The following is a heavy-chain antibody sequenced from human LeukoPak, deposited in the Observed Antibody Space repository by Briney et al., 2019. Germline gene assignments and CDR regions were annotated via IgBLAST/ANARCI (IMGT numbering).Heavy chain of an antibody. D-gene: IGHD2-2*01. CDR3: AALSSPLDY. CDR2: ISYDGSNK. Sequence: GGSLRLSCAASGFTFSSYGMHWVRQAPGKGLEWGAVISYDGSNKYYADSVKGRFTISTDKSKNTRYLQMNSLRAEDTAVYYCAALSSPLDYWGQGTLVTVSS. CDR1: GFTFSSYG. J-gene: IGHJ4*02. V-gene: IGHV3-30*03.